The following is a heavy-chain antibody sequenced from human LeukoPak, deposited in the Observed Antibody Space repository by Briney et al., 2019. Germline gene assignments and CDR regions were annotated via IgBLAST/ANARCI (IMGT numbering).Heavy chain of an antibody. J-gene: IGHJ5*02. D-gene: IGHD3-3*01. V-gene: IGHV4-34*01. Sequence: SETLSLTCAVYSGSFSGYFWSWIRQPPGKGLEWIGEINHSGSTNYNPSLKSRVTISVDTSKNQFSLKLSSVTAADTAVYYCARALNYDFWSGYYTRWFDPWGQGTLVTVSS. CDR3: ARALNYDFWSGYYTRWFDP. CDR1: SGSFSGYF. CDR2: INHSGST.